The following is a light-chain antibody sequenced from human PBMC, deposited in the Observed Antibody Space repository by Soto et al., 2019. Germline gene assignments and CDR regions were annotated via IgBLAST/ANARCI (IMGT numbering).Light chain of an antibody. V-gene: IGKV3-20*01. J-gene: IGKJ1*01. CDR1: QSVSSSY. CDR2: GAS. Sequence: EIVLTQSPGTLSLSPGERATLSCRASQSVSSSYLAWYQQKSGQAPRPLIYGASSRATGIPDRFSGSGSGTDFTLTISRLEPEDFAVYYCQQYGTSLWTFGQGTKVEIK. CDR3: QQYGTSLWT.